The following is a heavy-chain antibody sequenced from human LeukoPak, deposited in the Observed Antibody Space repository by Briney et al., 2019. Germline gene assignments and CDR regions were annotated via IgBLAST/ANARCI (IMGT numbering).Heavy chain of an antibody. D-gene: IGHD3-3*01. V-gene: IGHV4-39*01. CDR2: IYYSGST. J-gene: IGHJ5*02. CDR1: GGSISSSSYY. Sequence: SETLSLTCTVSGGSISSSSYYWGWIRQPPGKGLEWIGSIYYSGSTYYNPSLKSRVTISVDTSKNQFSLKLSSVTAADTAVYYCARSSGGITIFGVVMSASNSFDPWGQGTLVTVSS. CDR3: ARSSGGITIFGVVMSASNSFDP.